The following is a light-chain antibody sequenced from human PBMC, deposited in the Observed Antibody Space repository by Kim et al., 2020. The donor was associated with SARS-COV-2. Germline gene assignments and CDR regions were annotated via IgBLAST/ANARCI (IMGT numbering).Light chain of an antibody. CDR1: QSVSDN. V-gene: IGKV3-15*01. CDR3: QQYNNWPPIT. J-gene: IGKJ5*01. CDR2: GAS. Sequence: IVMTQSPATLSVSPGERATLSCRTSQSVSDNLAWYQQKPGQAPRLLIYGASTRATGIPARFSGSGSGTEFTLTISSLQSEDFAVYCCQQYNNWPPITFGKGTRLEIK.